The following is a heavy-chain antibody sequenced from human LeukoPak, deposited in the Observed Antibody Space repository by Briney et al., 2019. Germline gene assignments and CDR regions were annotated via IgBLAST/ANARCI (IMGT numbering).Heavy chain of an antibody. D-gene: IGHD3-22*01. CDR1: GGSISSGGYY. V-gene: IGHV4-31*03. Sequence: SETLSLTCTVSGGSISSGGYYWSWIRQHPGKGLEWIGYIYYSGSTYYNPSLKSRVTISVDTSKNQFSLKLSSVTAADTAVYYCARSTYHDSSGYPDYWGQGTLVTVSS. J-gene: IGHJ4*02. CDR3: ARSTYHDSSGYPDY. CDR2: IYYSGST.